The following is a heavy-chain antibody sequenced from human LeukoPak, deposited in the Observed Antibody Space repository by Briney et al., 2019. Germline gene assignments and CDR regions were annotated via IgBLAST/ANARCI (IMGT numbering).Heavy chain of an antibody. V-gene: IGHV4-59*01. CDR3: ARTAAPGHFDY. Sequence: SETLSLTCTVSGDSMNSYWWSWIRQPPGKGLEWIAYIYYSGGTNYNPSLKSRVTISVDTSKNQFSLNLNSVTAADTAVYYCARTAAPGHFDYWGQGTLVTVSS. J-gene: IGHJ4*02. CDR2: IYYSGGT. D-gene: IGHD6-13*01. CDR1: GDSMNSYW.